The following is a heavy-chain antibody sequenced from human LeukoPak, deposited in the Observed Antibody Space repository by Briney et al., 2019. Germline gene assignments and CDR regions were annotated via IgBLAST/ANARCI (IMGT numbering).Heavy chain of an antibody. CDR2: XXXXGSEK. V-gene: IGHV3-7*01. J-gene: IGHJ4*02. CDR1: GFTFSSXX. Sequence: SGFTFSSXXXXXVXXXPGKXXXXXXXXXXXGSEKYYVDSVKGRFTISRDNAKNSLYLQMNSLRAEDTAVYYCARDQEFDDFWSGSSTIYPDYWGQGTLVTVSS. CDR3: ARDQEFDDFWSGSSTIYPDY. D-gene: IGHD3-3*01.